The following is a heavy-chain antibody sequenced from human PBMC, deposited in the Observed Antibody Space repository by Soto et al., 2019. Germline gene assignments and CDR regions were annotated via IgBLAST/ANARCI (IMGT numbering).Heavy chain of an antibody. CDR3: SRGTGYYYYGMDV. CDR2: INWNGGST. J-gene: IGHJ6*02. Sequence: GGSLRLSCAASGFTFDDYGMSWVRQAPGKGLEWVSGINWNGGSTGYADSVKGRFTISRDNAKNSLYLQMNSLRDEDTALYHFSRGTGYYYYGMDVWGQGTTVTVSS. D-gene: IGHD1-1*01. V-gene: IGHV3-20*01. CDR1: GFTFDDYG.